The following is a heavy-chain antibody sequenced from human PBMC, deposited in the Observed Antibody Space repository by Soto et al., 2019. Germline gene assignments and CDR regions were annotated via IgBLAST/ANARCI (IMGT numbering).Heavy chain of an antibody. CDR1: GFTFSSYW. CDR3: ARDTHTLYSNYYFDY. Sequence: GGSLRLSCAASGFTFSSYWMHWVRQAPGKGLVWVSRINSDGSSTSYADSVKGRFTISRDNAKNTLYLQMNSLRAEDTAVYYCARDTHTLYSNYYFDYWGQGTLVTVSS. V-gene: IGHV3-74*01. D-gene: IGHD4-4*01. J-gene: IGHJ4*02. CDR2: INSDGSST.